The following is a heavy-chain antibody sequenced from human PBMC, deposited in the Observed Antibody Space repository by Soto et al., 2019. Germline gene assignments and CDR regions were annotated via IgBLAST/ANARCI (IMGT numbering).Heavy chain of an antibody. CDR2: TYHTGST. J-gene: IGHJ4*02. D-gene: IGHD3-10*01. Sequence: QVQLQESGPGLVKPSETLSLTCIVSGGSISSYYWSWLRQPPGKGLEWIGYTYHTGSTNYNPSLKSRVTVSLDTSKKQISLEVRSVTAADTAVYYCGGGFGATGDIHYWGQGTLVTVSP. CDR3: GGGFGATGDIHY. CDR1: GGSISSYY. V-gene: IGHV4-59*01.